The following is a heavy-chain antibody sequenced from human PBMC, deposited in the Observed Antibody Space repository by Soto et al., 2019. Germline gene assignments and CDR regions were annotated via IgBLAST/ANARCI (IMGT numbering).Heavy chain of an antibody. J-gene: IGHJ6*02. V-gene: IGHV3-74*01. CDR2: ISSDGSRT. CDR1: GFTFSSYW. Sequence: PGGSLRLSCAASGFTFSSYWMHWVRQAPGKGLVWVSRISSDGSRTDYADPVKGRFTISRDNAKNTLDMQMNSLRAEDAAVYYCARGGGGSYGDYYGMDVWGQGTTVTVSS. D-gene: IGHD1-26*01. CDR3: ARGGGGSYGDYYGMDV.